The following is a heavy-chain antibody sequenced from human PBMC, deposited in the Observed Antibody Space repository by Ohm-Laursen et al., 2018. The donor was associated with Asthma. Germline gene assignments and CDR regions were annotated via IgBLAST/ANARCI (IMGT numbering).Heavy chain of an antibody. V-gene: IGHV3-48*01. D-gene: IGHD3-10*02. Sequence: SLRLSCTAFGFTFSSSYMVWVRQVPGKGLECISYITPSSSPIHYSDSVKGRFTISRENAKNSLYLQMNSLRAEDTAVYYYARVVPGVAIDYWGQGTLVTVSS. J-gene: IGHJ4*02. CDR2: ITPSSSPI. CDR1: GFTFSSSY. CDR3: ARVVPGVAIDY.